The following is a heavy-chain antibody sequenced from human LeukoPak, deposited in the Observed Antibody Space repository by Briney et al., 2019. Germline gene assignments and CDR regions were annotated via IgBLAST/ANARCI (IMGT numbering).Heavy chain of an antibody. Sequence: GGSLRLSCAASGFSFSSYWMHWVRQAPGKGLVWVSRINSDGNSTSYADSVKGRFTISRDNAKNTLSLQMNSLRVEDTAVYYCARDSGSYYPEYFQYWGQGTLVTVSS. J-gene: IGHJ1*01. CDR1: GFSFSSYW. CDR2: INSDGNST. D-gene: IGHD1-26*01. V-gene: IGHV3-74*01. CDR3: ARDSGSYYPEYFQY.